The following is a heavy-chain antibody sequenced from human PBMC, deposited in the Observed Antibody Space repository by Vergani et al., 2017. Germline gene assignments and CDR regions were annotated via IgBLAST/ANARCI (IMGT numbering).Heavy chain of an antibody. CDR3: ARGGDYYGSGSLSNDAFDI. J-gene: IGHJ3*02. CDR2: IKQDGSEK. Sequence: EVQLLESGGGLVQPGGSLRLSCAASGFTFSSYAMSWVRQAPGKGLEWVANIKQDGSEKYYVDSVKGRFTISRDNAKNSLYLQMNSLRAEDTAVYYCARGGDYYGSGSLSNDAFDIWGQGTMVTVSS. CDR1: GFTFSSYA. D-gene: IGHD3-10*01. V-gene: IGHV3-7*04.